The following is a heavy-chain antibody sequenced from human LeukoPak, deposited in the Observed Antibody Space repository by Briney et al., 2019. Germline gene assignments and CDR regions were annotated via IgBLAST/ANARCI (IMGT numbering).Heavy chain of an antibody. J-gene: IGHJ2*01. V-gene: IGHV3-21*06. Sequence: GGSLRLSCAASGFTFSSYSMNWVRQAPGRGLEWVSSISSSSVYIHYADSVKGRFTISRDNAKNSLDLQMNSLRDEDTAVYSCATPLPSSGRTWSFDLWGRGTLVTVSS. CDR1: GFTFSSYS. CDR2: ISSSSVYI. CDR3: ATPLPSSGRTWSFDL. D-gene: IGHD3-22*01.